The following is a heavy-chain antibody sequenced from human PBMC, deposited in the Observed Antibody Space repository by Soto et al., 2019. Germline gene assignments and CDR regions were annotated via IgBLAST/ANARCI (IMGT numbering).Heavy chain of an antibody. D-gene: IGHD2-2*01. CDR2: ISGRDDSA. J-gene: IGHJ5*02. CDR1: GFTFSTFD. V-gene: IGHV3-23*01. CDR3: AHRHGYQPRRGLWWFDP. Sequence: GGSLRLSCAASGFTFSTFDMSWVRQPPGKGLELVLVISGRDDSANYADSVKSRLTITKDTSKIQVVLTMTNMDPVDTATYYCAHRHGYQPRRGLWWFDPWGQGTLVTVSS.